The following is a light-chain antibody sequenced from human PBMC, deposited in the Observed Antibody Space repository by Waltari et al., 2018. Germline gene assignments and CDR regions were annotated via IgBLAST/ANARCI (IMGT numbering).Light chain of an antibody. Sequence: QSALTQPASVSGSPGQSINISCTGTSSDVGSYNLVSLYQQHPGKAPKLMIYEVSKRPSGVSNRVSGSKSGNTASLTISGLQAEDEAGYYCCSYAGSSTLWVFGTGTKVTVL. CDR2: EVS. CDR3: CSYAGSSTLWV. V-gene: IGLV2-23*02. CDR1: SSDVGSYNL. J-gene: IGLJ1*01.